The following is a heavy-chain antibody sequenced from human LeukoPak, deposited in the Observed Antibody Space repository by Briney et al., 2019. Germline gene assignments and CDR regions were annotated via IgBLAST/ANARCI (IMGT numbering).Heavy chain of an antibody. Sequence: SQTLSLTCTVSGGSISSYYWSWIRQPPGKGLEWIGYIYYSGSTNYNPSLKSRVTISVDTSKNQFSLKLSSVTAADTAVYYCAGGIAAAGTWGQGTLVTVSS. D-gene: IGHD6-13*01. V-gene: IGHV4-59*08. CDR1: GGSISSYY. CDR3: AGGIAAAGT. J-gene: IGHJ4*02. CDR2: IYYSGST.